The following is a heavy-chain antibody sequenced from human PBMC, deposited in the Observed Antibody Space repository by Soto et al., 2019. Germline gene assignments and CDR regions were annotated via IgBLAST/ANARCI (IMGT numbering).Heavy chain of an antibody. CDR1: GFSLTTTRMG. CDR2: IYWDDDK. D-gene: IGHD2-15*01. CDR3: AHAGDFDLLSFDR. J-gene: IGHJ4*02. Sequence: QITLKESGPPLVRPAQTLSLTCAFSGFSLTTTRMGVAWIRQLPGKALEWLALIYWDDDKRYSPSLKNRLTVSKDTSTNRVVLTITNISPDDTGTYFCAHAGDFDLLSFDRWGPGTLVTVSS. V-gene: IGHV2-5*02.